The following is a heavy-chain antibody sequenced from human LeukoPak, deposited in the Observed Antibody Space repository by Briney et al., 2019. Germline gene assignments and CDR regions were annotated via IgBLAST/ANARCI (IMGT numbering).Heavy chain of an antibody. J-gene: IGHJ4*02. CDR1: GFTFSSYG. CDR3: AKGIPLTVFDY. CDR2: ISDSGDST. Sequence: GRSLRLSCAASGFTFSSYGMSWVRQAPGKGLEWVSSISDSGDSTYYADSVKGRFTFSRDNSKNTLYLQMNSLRAEDTAVYYCAKGIPLTVFDYWGQGTLVTVSS. D-gene: IGHD3-9*01. V-gene: IGHV3-23*01.